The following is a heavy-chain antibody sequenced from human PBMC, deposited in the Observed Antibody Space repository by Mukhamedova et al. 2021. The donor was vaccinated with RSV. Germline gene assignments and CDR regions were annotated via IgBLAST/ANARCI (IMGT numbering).Heavy chain of an antibody. D-gene: IGHD6-13*01. Sequence: GKGLEWMGIIYPGDSDTRYSPSFQGQVTISADKSISTAYLQWSSLKASDTAMYYCARQSLAAAFDYWSQGTLVTVSS. CDR3: ARQSLAAAFDY. J-gene: IGHJ4*02. V-gene: IGHV5-51*01. CDR2: IYPGDSDT.